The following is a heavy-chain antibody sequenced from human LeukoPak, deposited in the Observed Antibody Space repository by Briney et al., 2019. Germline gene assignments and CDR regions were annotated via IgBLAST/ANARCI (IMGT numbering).Heavy chain of an antibody. Sequence: GGSLRLSCAASGFTFSSYGMHWVRQAPGKGLEWVAVIWYDGSNKYYADSVKGRFTISRDNSKNTLYLQMSSLRAEDTAVYYCARDLRLRSSLDYWGQGTLVTVSS. CDR1: GFTFSSYG. J-gene: IGHJ4*02. D-gene: IGHD2-2*01. CDR3: ARDLRLRSSLDY. CDR2: IWYDGSNK. V-gene: IGHV3-30*19.